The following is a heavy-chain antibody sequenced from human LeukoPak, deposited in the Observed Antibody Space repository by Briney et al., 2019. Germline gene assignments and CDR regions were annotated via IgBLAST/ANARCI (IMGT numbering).Heavy chain of an antibody. J-gene: IGHJ2*01. CDR3: AKKVPGIAAAGDWYFDL. Sequence: GGSLRLSCAASGFTFSSDAMSGVRQAPGKGLEWGSAVSGSGGSAYYAESVKGRVTISRENSKNTSYLQMNSLRAEDTAVYYCAKKVPGIAAAGDWYFDLWGRGTLVTLSS. V-gene: IGHV3-23*01. CDR2: VSGSGGSA. CDR1: GFTFSSDA. D-gene: IGHD6-13*01.